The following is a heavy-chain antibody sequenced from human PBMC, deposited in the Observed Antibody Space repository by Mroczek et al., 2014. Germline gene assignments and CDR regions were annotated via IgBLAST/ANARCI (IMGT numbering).Heavy chain of an antibody. J-gene: IGHJ4*02. CDR1: SGSISSGGYF. CDR3: ARDPRKTARSFYFDY. V-gene: IGHV4-31*03. Sequence: QVQLQQWGPGLVKPSQTLSLTCTVSSGSISSGGYFWSWIRQPPGKGLEWIGYIFYSGSTYYNPSLKSRVTISGDTSKNQFSLKLSSVTAADTAIYYCARDPRKTARSFYFDYWGQGTLVTVSS. CDR2: IFYSGST. D-gene: IGHD3-10*01.